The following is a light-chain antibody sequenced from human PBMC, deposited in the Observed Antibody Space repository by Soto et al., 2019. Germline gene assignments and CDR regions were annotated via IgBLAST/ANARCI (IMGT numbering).Light chain of an antibody. CDR3: QQYNSYSWT. Sequence: DIQMTQSPSTPSASVGDRVTITCRASQSISSWLAWYQQKPGKAPKLLIYKASSLESGVPSRFSGGGSGTEFTLTISSLQPDDFATYYCQQYNSYSWTFGQGTKVEIK. CDR1: QSISSW. J-gene: IGKJ1*01. V-gene: IGKV1-5*03. CDR2: KAS.